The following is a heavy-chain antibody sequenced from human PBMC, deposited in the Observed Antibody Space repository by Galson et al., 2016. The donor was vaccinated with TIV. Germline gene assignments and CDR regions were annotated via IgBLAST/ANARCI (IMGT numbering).Heavy chain of an antibody. CDR3: ARVDYSGSGTAFDS. D-gene: IGHD3-10*01. CDR2: VYYTGNT. CDR1: GDSVTSGTYY. V-gene: IGHV4-61*01. J-gene: IGHJ4*02. Sequence: ETLSLTCTVSGDSVTSGTYYWTWIRQPPGKGLEWIGYVYYTGNTNYNPSLKNRVTMSVDTSKNQFSLKLNSVTAADTAVYFCARVDYSGSGTAFDSWGQGTLVTVSS.